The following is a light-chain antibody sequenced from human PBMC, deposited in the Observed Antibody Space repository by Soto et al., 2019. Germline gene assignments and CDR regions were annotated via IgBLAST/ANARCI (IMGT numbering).Light chain of an antibody. CDR1: SSDLAIYNY. J-gene: IGLJ1*01. CDR2: QAT. Sequence: SALTQPASVSGSPGQSITISCTGTSSDLAIYNYVSWYQQQPGKAPKLMIYQATNRPSGVSNRFSGSRSGNTASLPIAGLQAEDEADYYCSSYTDSSNYVFGTGTKLTVL. CDR3: SSYTDSSNYV. V-gene: IGLV2-14*01.